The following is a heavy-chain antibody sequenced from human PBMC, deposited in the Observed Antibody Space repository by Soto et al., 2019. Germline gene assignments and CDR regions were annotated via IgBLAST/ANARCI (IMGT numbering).Heavy chain of an antibody. J-gene: IGHJ4*02. Sequence: SETLSLTCAVYGGSFSGYYWSWIRQPPGKGLEWIGEINHSGSTNYNPSLKSRVTISVDTSKNQFSLKLSSVTAADTAVYYCVHDILNGYHYWGQGTLVNVSS. D-gene: IGHD3-9*01. CDR1: GGSFSGYY. CDR3: VHDILNGYHY. CDR2: INHSGST. V-gene: IGHV4-34*01.